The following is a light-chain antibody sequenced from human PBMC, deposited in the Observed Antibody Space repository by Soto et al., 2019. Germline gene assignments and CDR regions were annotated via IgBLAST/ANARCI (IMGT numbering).Light chain of an antibody. CDR2: SAS. Sequence: DIQMTQSPSTLSASVGDRVFITCRASQSVSGWLAWYRQKPGKAPELLIYSASTLETGVPSRFSGSGSGTDFTLTVSSLQREDFATYYCQQYERYPPTFGGGTKVEIK. J-gene: IGKJ4*01. V-gene: IGKV1-5*03. CDR1: QSVSGW. CDR3: QQYERYPPT.